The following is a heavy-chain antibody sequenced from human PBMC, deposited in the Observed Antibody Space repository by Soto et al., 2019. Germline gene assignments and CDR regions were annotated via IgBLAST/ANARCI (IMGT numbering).Heavy chain of an antibody. CDR3: ARKIPTGVYDFWSGYYFDY. CDR2: INHSGST. CDR1: GGSFSGYY. Sequence: SETLSLTCAVYGGSFSGYYWSWIRQPPGKGLEWIGEINHSGSTNYNPSLKGRVTISVDTSKNQFSLKLSSVTAADTAVYYCARKIPTGVYDFWSGYYFDYWGQGTLVTVSS. V-gene: IGHV4-34*01. D-gene: IGHD3-3*01. J-gene: IGHJ4*02.